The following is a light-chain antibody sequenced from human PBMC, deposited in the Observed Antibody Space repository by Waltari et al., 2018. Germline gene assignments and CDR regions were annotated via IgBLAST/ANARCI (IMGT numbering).Light chain of an antibody. V-gene: IGLV2-14*03. Sequence: QSALTQPASVSGSPGQSITISCTGTSSAVGGYNYVSWYQQHPGKAPKLMIYDVSNRPSGVSNRFSGSKSGNTASLTVSGLQAEDEADYYCSSYTGSNTLVFGGGTKLTVL. CDR3: SSYTGSNTLV. CDR1: SSAVGGYNY. CDR2: DVS. J-gene: IGLJ2*01.